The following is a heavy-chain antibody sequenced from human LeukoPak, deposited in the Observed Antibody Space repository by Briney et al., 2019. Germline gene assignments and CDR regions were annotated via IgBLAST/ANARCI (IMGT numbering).Heavy chain of an antibody. J-gene: IGHJ4*02. Sequence: QTGGSLRLSCADSGFTFSSYAMTWVRQVPGKGLEWVSDISGGGGSTYFADSLKGRFTISRDNSKNTLYLQMNSLRAEDTAVYYCATLKNSRPSYYFDYWGQGTLVTVSS. CDR2: ISGGGGST. CDR3: ATLKNSRPSYYFDY. V-gene: IGHV3-23*01. CDR1: GFTFSSYA. D-gene: IGHD6-13*01.